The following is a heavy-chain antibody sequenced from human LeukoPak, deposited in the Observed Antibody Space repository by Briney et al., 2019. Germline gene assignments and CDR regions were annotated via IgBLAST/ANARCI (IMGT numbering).Heavy chain of an antibody. V-gene: IGHV3-30*03. Sequence: PGRSLRLSCAASGFTFSSYDTHWVRQAPGKGLEWVTLISYDGGNKYYGDSVKGRFTISRDNAKNSLYLQMNSLRAEDTAVYYCVGHSDYWGQGTLVTVSS. J-gene: IGHJ4*02. CDR2: ISYDGGNK. CDR3: VGHSDY. CDR1: GFTFSSYD. D-gene: IGHD3-16*01.